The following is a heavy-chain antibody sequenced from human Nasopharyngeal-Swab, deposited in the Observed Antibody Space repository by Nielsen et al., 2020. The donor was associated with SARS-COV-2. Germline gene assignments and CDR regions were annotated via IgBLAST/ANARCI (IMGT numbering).Heavy chain of an antibody. CDR3: ARVPKLPNLNYYYYYMDV. J-gene: IGHJ6*03. V-gene: IGHV4-30-4*08. D-gene: IGHD1-7*01. CDR1: GGSISSGDYY. CDR2: IYYSGST. Sequence: SETLSLTCTVSGGSISSGDYYWSWIRPPPGKGLEWIGYIYYSGSTYYNPSLKSRVTISVDTSTNQFSLKLSSVTAADTAVYYCARVPKLPNLNYYYYYMDVWGKGTTVTVSS.